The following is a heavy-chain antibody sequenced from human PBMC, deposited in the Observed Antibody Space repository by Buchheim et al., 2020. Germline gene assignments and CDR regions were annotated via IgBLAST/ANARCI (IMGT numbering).Heavy chain of an antibody. CDR2: IYPSDSNT. D-gene: IGHD2-2*01. CDR3: AKGYCSSTSCYRFDY. Sequence: EVQLVQSGAEMKKPGESLKISCKGSGYSFPSYWIAWVRQMPGNGLEWMGIIYPSDSNTRYSPSFRGQVTISADQSIRTAFLQWSSLKASDTAIYYCAKGYCSSTSCYRFDYWGQGTL. CDR1: GYSFPSYW. J-gene: IGHJ4*02. V-gene: IGHV5-51*01.